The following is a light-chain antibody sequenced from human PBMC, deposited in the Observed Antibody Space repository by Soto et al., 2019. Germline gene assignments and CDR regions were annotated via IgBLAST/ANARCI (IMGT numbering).Light chain of an antibody. V-gene: IGKV1-5*03. J-gene: IGKJ4*01. Sequence: DIQMTQSPSTLSGSVGDRVTITCRASQTISSWLAWYQQKPGKAPKLLIYKASTLKSGVPSRFSGSGSGTEFTLTISLLQPDDFATYYCQKYNSYSPLTFGGGTKVDIK. CDR2: KAS. CDR3: QKYNSYSPLT. CDR1: QTISSW.